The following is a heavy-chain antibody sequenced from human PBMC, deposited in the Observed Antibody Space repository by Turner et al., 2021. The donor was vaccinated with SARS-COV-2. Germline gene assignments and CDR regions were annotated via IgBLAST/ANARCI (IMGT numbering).Heavy chain of an antibody. J-gene: IGHJ6*02. V-gene: IGHV4-39*01. CDR2: IYYSGST. CDR1: GGSISSINYY. CDR3: ARLLNPGSYYYYYYGMDV. D-gene: IGHD3-10*01. Sequence: QLQLQESGPGLVKPSETLSLTRTVSGGSISSINYYWGWIRQPPGKGLEWIGSIYYSGSTDYNPSLKSRFTISVDTSKNQFSLKLSSVTAADTAVYYCARLLNPGSYYYYYYGMDVWGQGTTVTVSS.